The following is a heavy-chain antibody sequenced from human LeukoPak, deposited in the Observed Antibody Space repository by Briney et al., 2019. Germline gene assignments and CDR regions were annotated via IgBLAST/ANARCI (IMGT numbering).Heavy chain of an antibody. V-gene: IGHV3-23*01. Sequence: GGSLRLSCAASGFTLSDYYMSWIRQAPGKGLEWVSTISYSGGRTDYADSVKGRFAISRDSSKNTLYLQMNGLRGDDTAIYYCAKDDGGSPPDAFDIWGQGTLVSVSS. CDR1: GFTLSDYY. J-gene: IGHJ3*02. CDR3: AKDDGGSPPDAFDI. CDR2: ISYSGGRT. D-gene: IGHD1-26*01.